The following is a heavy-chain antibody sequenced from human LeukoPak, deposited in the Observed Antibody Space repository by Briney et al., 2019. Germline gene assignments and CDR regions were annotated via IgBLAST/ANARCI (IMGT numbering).Heavy chain of an antibody. CDR1: GYTFTSYG. CDR3: ARLSGLGPDSPWELDR. CDR2: ISAYNGNT. J-gene: IGHJ4*02. Sequence: ASVKVSCKASGYTFTSYGISWVRQAPGQGLEWMGWISAYNGNTNYAQKVKGRVTMTTDTPTSTAYMELRSLRSDDKAVYYCARLSGLGPDSPWELDRWGQGTLVTVSS. V-gene: IGHV1-18*01. D-gene: IGHD1-26*01.